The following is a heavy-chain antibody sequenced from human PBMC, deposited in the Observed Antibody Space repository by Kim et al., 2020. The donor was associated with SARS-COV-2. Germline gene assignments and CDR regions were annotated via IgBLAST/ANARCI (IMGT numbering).Heavy chain of an antibody. V-gene: IGHV4-39*07. CDR1: GGSISSSSYY. CDR2: IYYSGST. D-gene: IGHD3-22*01. CDR3: ARVVYYDSSGYYWKSLPDGSLDY. J-gene: IGHJ4*02. Sequence: SETLSLTCTVSGGSISSSSYYWGWIRQPPGKGLEWIGSIYYSGSTYYNPSLKSRVTISVDTSKNQFSLKLSSVTAADTAVYCCARVVYYDSSGYYWKSLPDGSLDYWGQGTLVTVSS.